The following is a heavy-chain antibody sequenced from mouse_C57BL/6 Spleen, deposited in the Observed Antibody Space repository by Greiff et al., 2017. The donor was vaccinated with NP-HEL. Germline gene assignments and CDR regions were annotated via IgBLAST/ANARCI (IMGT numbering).Heavy chain of an antibody. CDR2: INPGSGGT. CDR1: GYDFTNYL. Sequence: QVQLKESGAELVRPGTSVKVSCKASGYDFTNYLIEWVKQRPGQGLEWIGVINPGSGGTNYNEKFKGKATLTADKSSSTAYMQLSSLTSEDSAVYFCARVFDYWGQGTTLTVSS. J-gene: IGHJ2*01. CDR3: ARVFDY. V-gene: IGHV1-54*01.